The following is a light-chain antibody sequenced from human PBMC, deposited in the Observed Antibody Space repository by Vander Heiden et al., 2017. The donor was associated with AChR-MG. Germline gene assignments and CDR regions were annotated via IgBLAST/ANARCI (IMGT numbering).Light chain of an antibody. Sequence: QLVLTPAPSASASLGASAKLTCTLSSGHSRYAIAWHPQRPEKGPRYLMKVNTDGSHNKGDGIPDRFSGSSSGAERYLTISSLQSEDEADYYCQTWGTGIVVFGGGTKLTVL. J-gene: IGLJ2*01. CDR2: VNTDGSH. CDR1: SGHSRYA. CDR3: QTWGTGIVV. V-gene: IGLV4-69*01.